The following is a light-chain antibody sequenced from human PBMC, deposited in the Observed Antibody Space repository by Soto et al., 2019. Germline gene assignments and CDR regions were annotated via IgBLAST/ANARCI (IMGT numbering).Light chain of an antibody. CDR3: QHYGNLPRVT. Sequence: EVVLTQSPGTLSLSPGEGATLSCRASQRVSSSYLAWYQQKPGQAPRLLIYGASSRATGIPDRFSGSGSGTDFTLTISRLEPEDFAVFYCQHYGNLPRVTVGQGTRLEIK. V-gene: IGKV3-20*01. CDR2: GAS. CDR1: QRVSSSY. J-gene: IGKJ5*01.